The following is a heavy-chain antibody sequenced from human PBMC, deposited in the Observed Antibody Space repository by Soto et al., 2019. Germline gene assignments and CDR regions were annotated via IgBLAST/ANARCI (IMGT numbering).Heavy chain of an antibody. Sequence: SETLSLTCTVSGGSISSGDYYWTWIRQSDGEGLEWIGRIYSSGSTNYNPSLKSRVTISLDTSMNYFSLRLSSVTAADTAVYYCARGQRFSDWFDPWGQGTLVTVSS. CDR2: IYSSGST. CDR1: GGSISSGDYY. V-gene: IGHV4-61*02. CDR3: ARGQRFSDWFDP. J-gene: IGHJ5*02. D-gene: IGHD3-3*01.